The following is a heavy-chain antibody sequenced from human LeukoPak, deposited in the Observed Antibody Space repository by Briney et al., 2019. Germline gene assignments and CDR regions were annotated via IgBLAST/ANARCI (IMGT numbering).Heavy chain of an antibody. Sequence: SETLSLTCAVSGYSISSGYYWGWFRQPPGKGLEWIGCMYHSGSTYYNPSLKSRVTISVDTSKNQFSLKLSSVTAADTAVYYCARGGGNWPLDYWGQATLVTVSS. CDR1: GYSISSGYY. CDR3: ARGGGNWPLDY. V-gene: IGHV4-38-2*01. J-gene: IGHJ4*02. D-gene: IGHD4-23*01. CDR2: MYHSGST.